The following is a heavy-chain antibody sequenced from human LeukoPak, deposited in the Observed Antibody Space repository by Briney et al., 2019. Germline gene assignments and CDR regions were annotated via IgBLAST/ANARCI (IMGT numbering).Heavy chain of an antibody. CDR1: GYSISSGYY. Sequence: SETLSLTCTVSGYSISSGYYWGWIRQPPGKGLEWIGSIYYSGSTYYNPSLKSRVTISVDTSKNQFSLKLSSVTAADTAVYYCARDKGFDGSGSYYIDYWGQGTLVTVSS. CDR2: IYYSGST. CDR3: ARDKGFDGSGSYYIDY. V-gene: IGHV4-38-2*02. J-gene: IGHJ4*02. D-gene: IGHD3-10*01.